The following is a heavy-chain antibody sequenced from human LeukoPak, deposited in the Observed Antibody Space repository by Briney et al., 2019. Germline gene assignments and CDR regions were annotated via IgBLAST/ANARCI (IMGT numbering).Heavy chain of an antibody. D-gene: IGHD5-24*01. CDR2: ISGTGTNT. CDR1: GFTFTDYA. CDR3: AKGGWLQYYFDY. J-gene: IGHJ4*02. Sequence: GGSLRLSCAVSGFTFTDYAMNWVRQAPGKGLEWVSGISGTGTNTYYADSVKGRFTISRDNSKNTLYLQMNSLRAEDTAVYYCAKGGWLQYYFDYWGQGTLVTVSS. V-gene: IGHV3-23*01.